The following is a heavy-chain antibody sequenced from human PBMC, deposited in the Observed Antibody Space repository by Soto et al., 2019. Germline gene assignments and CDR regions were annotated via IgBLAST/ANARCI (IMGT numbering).Heavy chain of an antibody. D-gene: IGHD2-21*02. CDR3: ARAVLTATAPLDY. Sequence: QVQLQESGPRLVKPSETLSLTCIVSGGSISNYYWGWIRQPPGKGLEWIGYIYYSGSTNDNPSLQSRVTISVDTSKDQFSLKLSSVTAADTAVYYCARAVLTATAPLDYWSQGTPVTVSS. CDR1: GGSISNYY. V-gene: IGHV4-59*01. CDR2: IYYSGST. J-gene: IGHJ4*02.